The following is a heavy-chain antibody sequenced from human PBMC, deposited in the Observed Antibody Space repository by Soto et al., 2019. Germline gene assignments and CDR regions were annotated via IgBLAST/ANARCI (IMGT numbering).Heavy chain of an antibody. D-gene: IGHD2-2*01. V-gene: IGHV4-34*12. J-gene: IGHJ4*02. CDR3: ASRRPYAF. Sequence: PSETLSLTCAVYGDSFRCYYWSWIRQTPGKGLEWIGEIIHTGSTNYNPSLKSRVTISLDTSKKHLSLKLTSVTAADTAVYYCASRRPYAFWGQGTLVTVSS. CDR2: IIHTGST. CDR1: GDSFRCYY.